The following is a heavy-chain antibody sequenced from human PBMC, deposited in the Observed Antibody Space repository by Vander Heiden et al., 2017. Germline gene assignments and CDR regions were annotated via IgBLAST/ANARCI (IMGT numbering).Heavy chain of an antibody. CDR1: GGSISRYY. CDR3: AGYCSGGSCRSESDY. J-gene: IGHJ4*02. Sequence: QVQLQESGPGLVKPSETLSLTCTVSGGSISRYYWSWLRQPAGKGLEWIGRIYTRGSTNYNPSLKSRVTMSVDTSKNQFSLKLSSVTAADTAVYYCAGYCSGGSCRSESDYWGQGTLVTVSS. CDR2: IYTRGST. D-gene: IGHD2-15*01. V-gene: IGHV4-4*07.